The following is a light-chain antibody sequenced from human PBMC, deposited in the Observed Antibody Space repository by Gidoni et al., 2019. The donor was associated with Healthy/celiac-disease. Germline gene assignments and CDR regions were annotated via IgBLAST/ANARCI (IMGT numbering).Light chain of an antibody. J-gene: IGKJ1*01. CDR1: QGISNY. CDR3: QKYNSASWT. V-gene: IGKV1-27*01. CDR2: AAS. Sequence: DIQMTQSPSSLSASVGDRVTITCRASQGISNYLAWYQQIPGKVPKLLIYAASTLQSGVPSRFSGSGSGTDFTLTISSMQPEDVATYYCQKYNSASWTFGQGTKVEIK.